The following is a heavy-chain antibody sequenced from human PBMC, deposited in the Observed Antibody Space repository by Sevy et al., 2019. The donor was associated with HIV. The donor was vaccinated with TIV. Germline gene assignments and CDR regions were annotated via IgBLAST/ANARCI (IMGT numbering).Heavy chain of an antibody. CDR3: ARDIVVVENYYYYMDV. CDR1: GYTFTSYG. Sequence: ASVKVSCKASGYTFTSYGISWVRQAPGQGLEWMGWISAYNGNTNYAQKLQGRVTMTTDTSTSTAYMELRSLGSDDTAVYYCARDIVVVENYYYYMDVWGKGTTVTVSS. D-gene: IGHD2-15*01. CDR2: ISAYNGNT. V-gene: IGHV1-18*01. J-gene: IGHJ6*03.